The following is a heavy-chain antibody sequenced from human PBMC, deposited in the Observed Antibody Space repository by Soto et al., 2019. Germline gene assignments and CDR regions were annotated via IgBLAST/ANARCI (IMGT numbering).Heavy chain of an antibody. CDR2: INSDGSNI. J-gene: IGHJ4*02. D-gene: IGHD2-21*01. CDR1: GFTFTSFW. CDR3: ARDGAQIVVLGANYDY. V-gene: IGHV3-74*01. Sequence: VQLVQSGGGSVQPGGSLRLSCEASGFTFTSFWMHWVRQVPGKGLVWVSRINSDGSNIRYADSVKGRFTVSRDNAKGTLYLQMNSLTVADTAVYYCARDGAQIVVLGANYDYWGQGTLVTVSS.